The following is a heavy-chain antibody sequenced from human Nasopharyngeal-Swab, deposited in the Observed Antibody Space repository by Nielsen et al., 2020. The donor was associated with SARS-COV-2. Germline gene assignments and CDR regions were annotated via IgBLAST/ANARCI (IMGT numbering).Heavy chain of an antibody. CDR2: INTNTGTP. D-gene: IGHD3-22*01. J-gene: IGHJ4*02. Sequence: ASVKVSCKASGYAFTKYAMNWVRQAPGQGLEGMGWINTNTGTPTYAQGFTGRFVFSLDTSVRTAYLQISNLKPEDTGVYYCARGRGNSGYYPTDYWGQGTLVTGSS. V-gene: IGHV7-4-1*02. CDR1: GYAFTKYA. CDR3: ARGRGNSGYYPTDY.